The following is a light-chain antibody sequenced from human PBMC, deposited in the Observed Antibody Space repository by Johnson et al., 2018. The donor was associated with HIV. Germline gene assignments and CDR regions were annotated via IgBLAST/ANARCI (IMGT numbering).Light chain of an antibody. V-gene: IGLV1-51*01. J-gene: IGLJ1*01. CDR3: ETWDSSLSGV. CDR2: DND. Sequence: SVLTQPPSVSAAPGQKVTISCFGSDSNIGNNYVSWYQQLPGTAPKLLIYDNDKLPSGIPDRFSVSKSGPSATLGITALQTGDGADYYCETWDSSLSGVVGTGTKVTVV. CDR1: DSNIGNNY.